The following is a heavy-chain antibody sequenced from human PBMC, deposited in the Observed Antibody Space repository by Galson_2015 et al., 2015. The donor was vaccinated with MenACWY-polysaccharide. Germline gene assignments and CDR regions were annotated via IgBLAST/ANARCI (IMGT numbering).Heavy chain of an antibody. CDR2: MYVEDEHI. D-gene: IGHD5-24*01. Sequence: QSGAEVKEPGESLSISCQGFGYKFHNYWIGWVRQRPGKGLEWMGAMYVEDEHIAYGPSFQGHVSISADKSITTAYLQWNSLKDSDTGMYYGARGRAPERWLQLFGTSGVCGVWGQGTMITVS. CDR3: ARGRAPERWLQLFGTSGVCGV. CDR1: GYKFHNYW. J-gene: IGHJ3*01. V-gene: IGHV5-51*01.